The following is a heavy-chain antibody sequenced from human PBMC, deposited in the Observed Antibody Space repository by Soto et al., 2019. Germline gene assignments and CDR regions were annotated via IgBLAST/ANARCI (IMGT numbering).Heavy chain of an antibody. CDR3: ARDPVLQWLGTYYYYYGMDV. J-gene: IGHJ6*02. Sequence: GASVKVSCKASGYTFTSYGISWVRQAPGQGLEWMGWISAGNGNTKYSQKFQGRVTITRDTSASTAYMELSSLRSEDTAVYYCARDPVLQWLGTYYYYYGMDVWGQGTTVTVSS. CDR1: GYTFTSYG. CDR2: ISAGNGNT. D-gene: IGHD6-19*01. V-gene: IGHV1-18*01.